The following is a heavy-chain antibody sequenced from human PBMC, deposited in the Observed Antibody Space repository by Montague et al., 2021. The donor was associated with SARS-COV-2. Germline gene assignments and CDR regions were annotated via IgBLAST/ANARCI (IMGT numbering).Heavy chain of an antibody. J-gene: IGHJ6*02. CDR3: ARGLWFGELLKRYYYYGMDV. CDR1: GDSVSSNSAA. CDR2: TYYRSKWYN. Sequence: CAISGDSVSSNSAAWSWIRQSPSRGLEWLGRTYYRSKWYNDYAVSVKSRITINPDTSKNQFSLQLNSVTPEDTAVYYCARGLWFGELLKRYYYYGMDVWGQGTTVTVSS. V-gene: IGHV6-1*01. D-gene: IGHD3-10*01.